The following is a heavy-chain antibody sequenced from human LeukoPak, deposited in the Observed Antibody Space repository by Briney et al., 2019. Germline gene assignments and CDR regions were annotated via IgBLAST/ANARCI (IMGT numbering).Heavy chain of an antibody. D-gene: IGHD1-26*01. V-gene: IGHV3-21*01. Sequence: GGSLRLSCAASGFTFSSYSMNWVRQAPGKGLEWVSSLSSDWRYIYYADSVKGRFTISRDNAKNSLYLQMNSLRAEDTAVYYCARDLRGSYYDYWGQGTLVTVSS. CDR3: ARDLRGSYYDY. CDR1: GFTFSSYS. CDR2: LSSDWRYI. J-gene: IGHJ4*02.